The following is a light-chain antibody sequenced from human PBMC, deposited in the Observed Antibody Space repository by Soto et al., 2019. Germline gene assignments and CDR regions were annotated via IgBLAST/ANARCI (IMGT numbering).Light chain of an antibody. CDR1: QSIAIY. J-gene: IGKJ2*01. V-gene: IGKV1-39*01. Sequence: DIQMIQSPSSLSASVGDRVTVTCRASQSIAIYLNWYQQKPGKAPNLLIYAASSLQSGVPPRFSGSRSGTYFTLTINSLQPEDFATYYCQQNHSTPRTFSQGTKVYIK. CDR2: AAS. CDR3: QQNHSTPRT.